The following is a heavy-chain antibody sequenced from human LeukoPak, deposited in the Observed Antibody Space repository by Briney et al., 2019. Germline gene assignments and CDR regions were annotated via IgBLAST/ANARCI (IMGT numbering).Heavy chain of an antibody. J-gene: IGHJ6*02. CDR1: GGTFSSYA. CDR2: IIPIFGTA. CDR3: ARDSRGVDYYYYGMDV. D-gene: IGHD6-13*01. Sequence: AASVKVSCKASGGTFSSYAISWVRQAAGQGLEWMGGIIPIFGTANYAQKFQGRVTITADESTSTAYMELSSLRSEDTAVYYCARDSRGVDYYYYGMDVWGQGTTVTVSS. V-gene: IGHV1-69*13.